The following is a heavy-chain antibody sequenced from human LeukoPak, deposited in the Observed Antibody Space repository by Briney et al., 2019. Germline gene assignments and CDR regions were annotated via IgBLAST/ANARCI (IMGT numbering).Heavy chain of an antibody. V-gene: IGHV3-30*18. Sequence: GSLRLSCAASGFTFSSYGMHWVRQAPGKGLEWVAVISYDGSNKYYADSVKGRFTISRDNSKNTLYLQMNSLRAEDTAVYYCAKDRSGYYYDSSGYSYLDYWGQGTLVTVSS. CDR3: AKDRSGYYYDSSGYSYLDY. CDR2: ISYDGSNK. D-gene: IGHD3-22*01. J-gene: IGHJ4*02. CDR1: GFTFSSYG.